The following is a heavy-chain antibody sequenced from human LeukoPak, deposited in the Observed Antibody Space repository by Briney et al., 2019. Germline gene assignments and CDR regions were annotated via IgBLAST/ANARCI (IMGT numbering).Heavy chain of an antibody. CDR1: DDSFTDYF. Sequence: SETLSLTCTVSDDSFTDYFWSWIRQPPGKGLEWIAHVHYSGSTKSSPSLRSRVTTSVDTSKKQFSLKLSSVTAADAAAYYCARHDNRGYYSLFYWGRGTLVTVSP. V-gene: IGHV4-59*08. CDR3: ARHDNRGYYSLFY. CDR2: VHYSGST. D-gene: IGHD3-22*01. J-gene: IGHJ4*02.